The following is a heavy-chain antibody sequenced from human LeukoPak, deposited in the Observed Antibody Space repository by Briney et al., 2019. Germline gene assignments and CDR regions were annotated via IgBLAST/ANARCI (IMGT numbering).Heavy chain of an antibody. CDR2: IKSKTDGGTT. CDR1: GFTFSNAW. Sequence: PGGSLRLSCAASGFTFSNAWMSWVRQAPGKGLEWVGRIKSKTDGGTTDYAAPVKGRFTISRDDSKNTLYLQMNSLKTEDTAVYYCTTDIIFGYSSSWYEGQAILDYWGQGTLVTVSS. CDR3: TTDIIFGYSSSWYEGQAILDY. J-gene: IGHJ4*02. D-gene: IGHD6-13*01. V-gene: IGHV3-15*01.